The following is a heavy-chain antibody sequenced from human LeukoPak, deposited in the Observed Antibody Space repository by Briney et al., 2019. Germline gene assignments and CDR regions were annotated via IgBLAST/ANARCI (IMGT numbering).Heavy chain of an antibody. CDR3: ARGLRVSPAFDY. D-gene: IGHD2-2*01. V-gene: IGHV1-2*02. J-gene: IGHJ4*02. CDR2: IDPKSGAT. CDR1: GYTFTGYY. Sequence: GASVKVSCKASGYTFTGYYMHWVRRAPGQGLEWMAWIDPKSGATNYAQRFQGRVTMTRDTSIITAYMELSRLRSDDTAVYYCARGLRVSPAFDYWGQGTLVTVSS.